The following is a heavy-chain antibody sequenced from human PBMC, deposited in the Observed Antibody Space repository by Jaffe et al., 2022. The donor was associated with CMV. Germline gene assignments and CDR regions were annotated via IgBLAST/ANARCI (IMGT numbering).Heavy chain of an antibody. CDR2: INHSGST. CDR1: GGSFSGYY. V-gene: IGHV4-34*01. J-gene: IGHJ6*02. Sequence: QVQLQQWGAGLLKPSETLSLTCAVYGGSFSGYYWSWIRQPPGKGLEWIGEINHSGSTNYNPSLKSRVTISVDTSKNQFSLKLSSVTAADTAVYYCARGPSKRSGYSYGLYYYYGMDVWGQGTTVTVSS. D-gene: IGHD5-18*01. CDR3: ARGPSKRSGYSYGLYYYYGMDV.